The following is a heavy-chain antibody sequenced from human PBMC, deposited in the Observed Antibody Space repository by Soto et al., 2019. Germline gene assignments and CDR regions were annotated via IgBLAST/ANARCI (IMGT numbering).Heavy chain of an antibody. Sequence: GESLKISCAASGFTFSSYWMSWVRQAPGKGLEWVANIKQDGSEKYYVDSVKGRFTISRDNAKNSLYLQMNSLRAEDTAVYYCARDLTGDWYAFDIWGQGTMVTVSS. CDR1: GFTFSSYW. V-gene: IGHV3-7*03. J-gene: IGHJ3*02. D-gene: IGHD7-27*01. CDR3: ARDLTGDWYAFDI. CDR2: IKQDGSEK.